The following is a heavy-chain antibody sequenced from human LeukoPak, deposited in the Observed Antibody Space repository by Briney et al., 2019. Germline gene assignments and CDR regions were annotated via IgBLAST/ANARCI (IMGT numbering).Heavy chain of an antibody. V-gene: IGHV3-9*01. Sequence: PGRSLRLSCAASGFTFDDYAMHWVRQAPGKGLEWVSGISWNSGSIGYADSVKGRFTISRDNSKNTLYLQMNSLRAEDTAVYYCARARPIVGATDYFDYWGQGTLVTVSS. CDR1: GFTFDDYA. CDR2: ISWNSGSI. J-gene: IGHJ4*02. CDR3: ARARPIVGATDYFDY. D-gene: IGHD1-26*01.